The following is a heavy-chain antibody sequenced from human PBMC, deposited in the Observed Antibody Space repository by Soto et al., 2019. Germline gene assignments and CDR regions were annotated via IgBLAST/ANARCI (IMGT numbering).Heavy chain of an antibody. CDR3: ARHLVPAAKHYYYYYGMDV. CDR1: GYSFTSYW. Sequence: GESLKISCKGSGYSFTSYWIGWVRQMPGKGLEWMGIIYPGDSDTRYSPSFQGQVTISADKSISTAYLQWSSLKASDTAMYYCARHLVPAAKHYYYYYGMDVWGQGTTVTVSS. CDR2: IYPGDSDT. J-gene: IGHJ6*02. D-gene: IGHD2-2*01. V-gene: IGHV5-51*01.